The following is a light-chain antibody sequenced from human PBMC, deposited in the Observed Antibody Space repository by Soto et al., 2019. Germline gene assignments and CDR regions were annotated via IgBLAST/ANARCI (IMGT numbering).Light chain of an antibody. CDR3: ATWDDGLNGYV. CDR1: SSNIGSHT. V-gene: IGLV1-44*01. Sequence: QPVLTQPPSASGTPGQRVTISCSGSSSNIGSHTVNWYQQLPGTAPKLLMYSNNQRPSGVPDRFSGSKFGTSASLAISGLQSEDEADYYCATWDDGLNGYVFGTGTKLTVL. CDR2: SNN. J-gene: IGLJ1*01.